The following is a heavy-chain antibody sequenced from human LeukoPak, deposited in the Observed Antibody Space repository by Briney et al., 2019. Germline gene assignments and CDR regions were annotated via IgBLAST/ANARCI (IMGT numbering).Heavy chain of an antibody. CDR1: GYTFTGYY. D-gene: IGHD2-15*01. V-gene: IGHV1-2*04. CDR3: ARGADCSGGSCYYYYYGMDV. J-gene: IGHJ6*02. Sequence: ASVKVSCKASGYTFTGYYMHWVRQAPGQGLEWMGWINPNSGGTNYAQKFQGWVTMTRDTSISTAYMGLSRLRSDDTAVYYCARGADCSGGSCYYYYYGMDVWGQGTTVTVSS. CDR2: INPNSGGT.